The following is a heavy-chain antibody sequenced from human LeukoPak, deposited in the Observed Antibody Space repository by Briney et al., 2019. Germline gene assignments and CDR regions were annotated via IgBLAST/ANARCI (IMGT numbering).Heavy chain of an antibody. CDR2: INPNSGGT. D-gene: IGHD3-22*01. V-gene: IGHV1-2*06. Sequence: GASVKVSCKASGYTFTCYYMHWVRQAPGQGLEWMGRINPNSGGTNYAQKFQGRVTMTRDTSISTAYMELSRLRSDDTAVYYCARDQRATYYYDSSGYYYDYWGQGTLVTVSS. CDR1: GYTFTCYY. J-gene: IGHJ4*02. CDR3: ARDQRATYYYDSSGYYYDY.